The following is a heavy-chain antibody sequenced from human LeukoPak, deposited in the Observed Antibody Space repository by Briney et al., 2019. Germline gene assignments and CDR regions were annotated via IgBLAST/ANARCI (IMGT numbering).Heavy chain of an antibody. J-gene: IGHJ4*02. V-gene: IGHV3-7*04. CDR1: GFTFSTYW. D-gene: IGHD1-1*01. Sequence: GGSLRLSCAASGFTFSTYWMTWVRQAPGKGPEWGANIKEDGRATYYVDSVKGRFTISRDNAKKSLYLQMNSLRAEDTAVYYCARDSPGYLAYDSWGQGTLVTVSS. CDR2: IKEDGRAT. CDR3: ARDSPGYLAYDS.